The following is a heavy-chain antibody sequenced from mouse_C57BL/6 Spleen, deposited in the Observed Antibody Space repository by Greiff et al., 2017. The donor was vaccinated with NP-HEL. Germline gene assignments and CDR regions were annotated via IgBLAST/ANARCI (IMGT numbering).Heavy chain of an antibody. D-gene: IGHD4-1*01. J-gene: IGHJ2*01. V-gene: IGHV14-2*01. CDR3: ARERANWDYFDY. CDR1: GFNIKDYY. Sequence: VQLQQSGAELVKPGASVKLSCTASGFNIKDYYMHWVKQRTEQGLEWIGRIDPEDGETKYAPKFQGKATLTADTSSNTAYLQLSSLTSEDTAVYYCARERANWDYFDYWGQGTTLTVSS. CDR2: IDPEDGET.